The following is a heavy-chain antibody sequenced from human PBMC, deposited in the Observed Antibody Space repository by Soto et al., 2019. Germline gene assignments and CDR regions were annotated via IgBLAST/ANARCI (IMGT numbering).Heavy chain of an antibody. V-gene: IGHV4-61*08. CDR1: GCNIRSGGYY. J-gene: IGHJ4*02. CDR2: IYYSGST. Sequence: PSETQSLTSTFSGCNIRSGGYYWSWIRQHPGKGLEWIGYIYYSGSTNYNPSLKSRVTISVDTSKNQFSLKLSSVTAADTAVYYCARLSGIAAAGPSDYWGQGTLVTVSS. CDR3: ARLSGIAAAGPSDY. D-gene: IGHD6-13*01.